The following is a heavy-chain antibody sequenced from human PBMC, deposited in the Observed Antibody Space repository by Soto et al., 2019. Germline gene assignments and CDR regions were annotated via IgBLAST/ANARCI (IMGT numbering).Heavy chain of an antibody. V-gene: IGHV1-69*06. D-gene: IGHD3-9*01. J-gene: IGHJ4*02. CDR1: GGTFSSNA. Sequence: QVQLVQSGAEVKKPGSSVKVSCKASGGTFSSNAIRWVRQAPGQGLEWMGGIIPIYASPNYAQNFQGRVTVTADKATSTAYLEVSRLKVEDSAIYYCAVTVTGSRSPLAHWGRGTLVIVSS. CDR3: AVTVTGSRSPLAH. CDR2: IIPIYASP.